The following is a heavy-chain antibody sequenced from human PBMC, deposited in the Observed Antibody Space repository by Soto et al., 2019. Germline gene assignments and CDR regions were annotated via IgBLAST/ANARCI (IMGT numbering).Heavy chain of an antibody. J-gene: IGHJ6*02. Sequence: QVQLVQSGAEVKKPGSSVKVSCKASGGTFSSYAITWVRQAPGQGLEWMGGIIPIFGTADYAQKFQGRVTXTXAXAXXTADMELSSLRSEDTAVYYCASPVATVYYYYGMDVWGQGTTVTVSS. D-gene: IGHD2-21*02. CDR2: IIPIFGTA. V-gene: IGHV1-69*05. CDR1: GGTFSSYA. CDR3: ASPVATVYYYYGMDV.